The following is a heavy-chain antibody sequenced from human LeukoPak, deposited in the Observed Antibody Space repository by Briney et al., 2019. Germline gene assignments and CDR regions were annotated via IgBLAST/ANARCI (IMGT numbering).Heavy chain of an antibody. CDR2: INHSGST. V-gene: IGHV4-34*01. CDR3: ARAGLNGDVDY. J-gene: IGHJ4*02. CDR1: GGSFSGYY. Sequence: SETLSLTCAVYGGSFSGYYWSWIRQPPGKGLEWIGEINHSGSTDYNPSLKSRVTISVDTSKNQFSLKLSSVTAADTAVYYCARAGLNGDVDYWGQGTLVTVSS. D-gene: IGHD4-17*01.